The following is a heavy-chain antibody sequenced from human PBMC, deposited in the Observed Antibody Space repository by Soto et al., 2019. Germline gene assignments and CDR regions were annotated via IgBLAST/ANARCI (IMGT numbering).Heavy chain of an antibody. D-gene: IGHD6-19*01. Sequence: QVQLVESGGGVVQPGRSLRLSCAASGFTFSSYGMQWVRQAPGKGLEWVAVIWYDGSNKYYADTVKGRFTISRDNSKNMLYLQFDSLGAGATSVYYRAIQAVARTGWLDPLGQGKMVT. CDR1: GFTFSSYG. CDR2: IWYDGSNK. V-gene: IGHV3-33*01. CDR3: AIQAVARTGWLDP. J-gene: IGHJ5*02.